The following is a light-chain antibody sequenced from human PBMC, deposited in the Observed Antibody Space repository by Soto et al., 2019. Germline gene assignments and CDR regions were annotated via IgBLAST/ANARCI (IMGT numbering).Light chain of an antibody. CDR2: EVS. Sequence: QSALTQPASVSGSPGQSITISCTGTSSDVGGYNYVSWYQQHPGKATKLMIYEVSNRPSGVSNRFSGSKSGNMASLTISGLQAEDEADYYCSSYTSSSTLVVFGGGTKLAVL. J-gene: IGLJ2*01. CDR1: SSDVGGYNY. CDR3: SSYTSSSTLVV. V-gene: IGLV2-14*01.